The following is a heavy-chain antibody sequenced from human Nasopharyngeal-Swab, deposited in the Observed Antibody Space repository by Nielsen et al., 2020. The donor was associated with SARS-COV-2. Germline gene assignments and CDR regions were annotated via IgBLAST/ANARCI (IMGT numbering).Heavy chain of an antibody. J-gene: IGHJ6*03. Sequence: ASVKVSCKASGYTFTSYDINWVRQATGQGLEWMGWMNHNSGNTGYAQKSQGRVTMTRNTSISTAYMELSSLRSEDTAVYYCARAGEGVVVPAAIMGGTYYYYYYMDVWGKGTTVTVSS. V-gene: IGHV1-8*01. CDR2: MNHNSGNT. CDR1: GYTFTSYD. D-gene: IGHD2-2*02. CDR3: ARAGEGVVVPAAIMGGTYYYYYYMDV.